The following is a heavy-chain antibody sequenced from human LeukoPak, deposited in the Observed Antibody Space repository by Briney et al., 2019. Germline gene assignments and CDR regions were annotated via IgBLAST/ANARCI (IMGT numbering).Heavy chain of an antibody. CDR3: ARQTFADYDFWSGYYPTYTYFDY. CDR1: GGSISSSSYY. CDR2: IYYSGST. J-gene: IGHJ4*02. V-gene: IGHV4-39*01. D-gene: IGHD3-3*01. Sequence: SETLSLTCTVSGGSISSSSYYWGWIRQPPGKGLEWIGSIYYSGSTYYNPSLKSRVTISVDTSKNQFSLKLSSVTAVDTAVYYCARQTFADYDFWSGYYPTYTYFDYWGQGTLVTVSS.